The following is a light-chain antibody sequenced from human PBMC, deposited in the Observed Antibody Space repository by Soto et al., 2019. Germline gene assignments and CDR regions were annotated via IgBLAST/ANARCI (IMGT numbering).Light chain of an antibody. CDR3: CSYAGGTSVV. V-gene: IGLV2-23*01. CDR1: SSDVGKYNL. CDR2: EDV. J-gene: IGLJ2*01. Sequence: QSALTQPASVSGSPGQSITISCTGTSSDVGKYNLVSWYQQHPGKAPTLMIYEDVERPSGISNRFSGSKSGNTASLTISGLRTEDEADYYCCSYAGGTSVVFGGGTKLTVL.